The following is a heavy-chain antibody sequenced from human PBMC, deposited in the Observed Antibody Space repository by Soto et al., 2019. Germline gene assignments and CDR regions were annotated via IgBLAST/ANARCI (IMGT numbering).Heavy chain of an antibody. D-gene: IGHD2-8*01. J-gene: IGHJ3*02. CDR1: GGSVSSGSYY. Sequence: QVQLQESGPGLVKPSETLSLTCTVSGGSVSSGSYYWSWIRQPPGKGLEWIGYIYYSGSTNYNPSLRSRVTISVDTYKSQFSLKLSYVTAADTAVYYCAREPFVLMVYGPSGGAFDIWGQGTMVTGSS. CDR3: AREPFVLMVYGPSGGAFDI. V-gene: IGHV4-61*01. CDR2: IYYSGST.